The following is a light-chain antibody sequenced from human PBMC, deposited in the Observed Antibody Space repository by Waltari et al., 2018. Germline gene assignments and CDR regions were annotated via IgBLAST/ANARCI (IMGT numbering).Light chain of an antibody. J-gene: IGKJ2*01. CDR2: KAS. CDR3: HQYNSYPYT. V-gene: IGKV1-5*03. Sequence: DIQMTQSPSTLSASAGDRVTITCRASQSISNWLAWYQLKPGKAPKLLIYKASNLKDEVPSRFSGSVSGTDFTLTISSLQPDDFATYYCHQYNSYPYTFGQGTKLEMK. CDR1: QSISNW.